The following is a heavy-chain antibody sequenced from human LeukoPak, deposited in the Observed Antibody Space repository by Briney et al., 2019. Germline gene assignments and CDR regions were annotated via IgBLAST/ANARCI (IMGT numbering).Heavy chain of an antibody. CDR3: ARRAVDNSYYYYMDV. CDR1: GYTFTSYY. Sequence: ASVKVSFKASGYTFTSYYMHWVRQAPGQGLEWMGIINPSGGSTSYAQKFQGRVTMTRDMSTRTDYMEVSSLRYEDTAVYYCARRAVDNSYYYYMDVWGKGTTVTVS. CDR2: INPSGGST. D-gene: IGHD6-19*01. J-gene: IGHJ6*03. V-gene: IGHV1-46*01.